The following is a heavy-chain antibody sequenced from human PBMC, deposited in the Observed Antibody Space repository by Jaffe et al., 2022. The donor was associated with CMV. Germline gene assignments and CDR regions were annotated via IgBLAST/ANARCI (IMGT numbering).Heavy chain of an antibody. V-gene: IGHV3-30*18. CDR1: GFTFSSYG. J-gene: IGHJ4*02. D-gene: IGHD2-15*01. CDR2: ISYDGSNK. Sequence: QVQLVESGGGVVQPGRSLRLSCAASGFTFSSYGMHWVRQAPGKGLEWVAVISYDGSNKYYADSVKGRFTISRDNSKNTLYLQMNSLRAEDTAVYYCAKDLRYCSGGSCLYYFDYWGQGTLVTVSS. CDR3: AKDLRYCSGGSCLYYFDY.